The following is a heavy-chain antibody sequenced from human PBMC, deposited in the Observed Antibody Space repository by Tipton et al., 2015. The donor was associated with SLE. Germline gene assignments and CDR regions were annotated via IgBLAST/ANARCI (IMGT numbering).Heavy chain of an antibody. CDR3: ATTPRSSSRYFDL. D-gene: IGHD3-10*01. J-gene: IGHJ2*01. Sequence: TLSLTCTVSGGSINSYYWSWIRQPPGKGLEWIGHIYYSGSTNTNPSLKSRVTMSLDTSKNRLSLKLKSVTAADTAVYFCATTPRSSSRYFDLWGRGTLVSVSS. CDR2: IYYSGST. CDR1: GGSINSYY. V-gene: IGHV4-59*08.